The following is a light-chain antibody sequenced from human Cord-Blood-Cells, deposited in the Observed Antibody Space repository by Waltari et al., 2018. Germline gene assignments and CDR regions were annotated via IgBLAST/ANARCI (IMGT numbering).Light chain of an antibody. Sequence: QSALTQPRSVSGSPGQSVTISCTGTSSDVGGYNYFSWYQQHPGKAPKLMIYDVSKRPSGVPDRFSGSKSGNTASLTISGLQAEDEADYYCCSYAGSYTFSVVFGGGTKLTVL. CDR1: SSDVGGYNY. CDR2: DVS. J-gene: IGLJ2*01. V-gene: IGLV2-11*01. CDR3: CSYAGSYTFSVV.